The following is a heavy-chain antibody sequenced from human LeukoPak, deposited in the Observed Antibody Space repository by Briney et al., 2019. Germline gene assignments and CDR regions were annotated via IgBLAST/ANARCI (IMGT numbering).Heavy chain of an antibody. D-gene: IGHD6-13*01. V-gene: IGHV3-21*05. Sequence: GGSLRLSCAASGFTFSSYSMNWIRQAPGKGLEWVSYISSSSSYTNYADSVKGRFTISRDNAKNSLYLQMNSLRAEDTAVYYCAREVHSSSWYPFSDYYYYYGMDVWGQGTTVTVSS. CDR3: AREVHSSSWYPFSDYYYYYGMDV. J-gene: IGHJ6*02. CDR1: GFTFSSYS. CDR2: ISSSSSYT.